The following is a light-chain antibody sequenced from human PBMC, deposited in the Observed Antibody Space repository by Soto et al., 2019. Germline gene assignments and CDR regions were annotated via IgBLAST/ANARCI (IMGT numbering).Light chain of an antibody. J-gene: IGKJ4*01. CDR3: QQRTYWPLT. CDR1: QSVSSF. CDR2: DAS. Sequence: EIVLTQSPATLSVSPGERATLSCRTSQSVSSFLAWYQQKPGQAPRLLIYDASNRATGIPARFSGTGSGTVFTLTISSLDAEDSAVYYCQQRTYWPLTFGQGTQVEIK. V-gene: IGKV3-11*01.